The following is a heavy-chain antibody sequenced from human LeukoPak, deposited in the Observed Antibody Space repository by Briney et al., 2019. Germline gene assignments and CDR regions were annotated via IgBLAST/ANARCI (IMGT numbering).Heavy chain of an antibody. CDR1: GFTFRSYA. Sequence: PGGSLRLSCAGSGFTFRSYAMSWVRQSPVKGLEWVSAISDSGDGTCYADSVKARFTISRDNSKNTVYLEMSSLRAEDTAVYYCVREVSAWPKNWFDPWGQGTLVTVSS. CDR3: VREVSAWPKNWFDP. V-gene: IGHV3-23*01. D-gene: IGHD3-3*01. J-gene: IGHJ5*02. CDR2: ISDSGDGT.